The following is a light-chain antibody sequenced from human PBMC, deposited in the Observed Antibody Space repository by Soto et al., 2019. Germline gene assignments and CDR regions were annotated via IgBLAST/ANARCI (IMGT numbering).Light chain of an antibody. CDR1: QSVSSGY. J-gene: IGKJ5*01. V-gene: IGKV3-20*01. Sequence: EIVLTQSPGALSLSPGERATLSCRASQSVSSGYLAWYQQKPGQAPRLLIFATSRRATGIPDRFSGSGSGTDFTLTISRLEPEDVAVYYCRQYGRSPPITFGQGTRLEIK. CDR2: ATS. CDR3: RQYGRSPPIT.